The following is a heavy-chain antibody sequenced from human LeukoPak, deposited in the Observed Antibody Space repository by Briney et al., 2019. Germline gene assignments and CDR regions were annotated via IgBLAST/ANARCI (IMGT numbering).Heavy chain of an antibody. CDR3: ATYYYDSGGFHFHH. CDR1: GFTFSDYY. J-gene: IGHJ1*01. D-gene: IGHD3-22*01. V-gene: IGHV3-64*01. CDR2: ISSNGGRT. Sequence: GGSLRLSCAASGFTFSDYYMSWVRQAPGKGLEYVSAISSNGGRTYYANSVKGRFTISRDNSRNTLYLQMGSLRAEDMVVYYCATYYYDSGGFHFHHWGQGTLVTVSS.